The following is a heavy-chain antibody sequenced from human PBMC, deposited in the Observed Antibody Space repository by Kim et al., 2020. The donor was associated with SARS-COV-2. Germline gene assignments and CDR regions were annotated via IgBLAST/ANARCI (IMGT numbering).Heavy chain of an antibody. CDR3: ATNLVAAGVV. CDR1: GFTVSSNY. Sequence: GGSLRLSCAASGFTVSSNYMSWLRQAPGKGLEWLSVIYSGDKTYYVESVKGRFTISRDNSKNTLYLQMSSLRVEDTAVYYCATNLVAAGVVWGQGSLVTV. D-gene: IGHD6-13*01. J-gene: IGHJ4*02. CDR2: IYSGDKT. V-gene: IGHV3-66*01.